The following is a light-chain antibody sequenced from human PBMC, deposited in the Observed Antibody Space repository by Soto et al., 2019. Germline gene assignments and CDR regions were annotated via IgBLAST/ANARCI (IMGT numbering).Light chain of an antibody. J-gene: IGKJ1*01. CDR3: QQYGSSGT. CDR1: QSISTN. Sequence: EIVLTQSPATLSGSPVEIAALSFRASQSISTNLAWFLQKPGPAPRLLISGASNRATGIPDRFSGSGSGTDFTLTISRLETEDFAVYYCQQYGSSGTFGQGTKVDIK. CDR2: GAS. V-gene: IGKV3-20*01.